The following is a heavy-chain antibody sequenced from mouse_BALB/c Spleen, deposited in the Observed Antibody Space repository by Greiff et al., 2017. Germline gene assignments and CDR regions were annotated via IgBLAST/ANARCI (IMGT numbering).Heavy chain of an antibody. CDR1: GYTFTSYW. V-gene: IGHV1-5*01. D-gene: IGHD2-14*01. J-gene: IGHJ2*01. CDR3: TRGVYYRYYCDY. CDR2: IYPGNSDT. Sequence: EVQLQQSGTVLARPGASVKMSCKASGYTFTSYWMHWVKQRPGQGLELIGAIYPGNSDTSYNQKFKGKAKLTAVTSTSTAYMELSSLTNEDSAVYYCTRGVYYRYYCDYWGQGTTLTVSS.